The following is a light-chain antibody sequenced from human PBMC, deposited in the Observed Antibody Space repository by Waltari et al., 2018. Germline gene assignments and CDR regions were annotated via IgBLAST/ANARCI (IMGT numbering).Light chain of an antibody. J-gene: IGLJ2*01. CDR2: VRTAGSD. Sequence: KGPRYWRMVRTAGSDQKVDGIPERLSGSSSGTERYLTISSVQSEDEADYYCQTWDTGTHVVFGGGTKLTVL. V-gene: IGLV4-69*01. CDR3: QTWDTGTHVV.